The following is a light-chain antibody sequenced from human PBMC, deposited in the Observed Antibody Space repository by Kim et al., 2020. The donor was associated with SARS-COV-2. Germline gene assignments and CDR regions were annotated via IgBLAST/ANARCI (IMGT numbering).Light chain of an antibody. V-gene: IGKV3-20*01. CDR3: QQYGSSPRAYT. CDR1: QSVSNSY. Sequence: PGERATFSCRASQSVSNSYLAWYQQKPGQAPRLLIYGASSRATGIPDRFSGSESGTDFTLTISRLEPEDFAVYYCQQYGSSPRAYTFGQGTKLEI. CDR2: GAS. J-gene: IGKJ2*01.